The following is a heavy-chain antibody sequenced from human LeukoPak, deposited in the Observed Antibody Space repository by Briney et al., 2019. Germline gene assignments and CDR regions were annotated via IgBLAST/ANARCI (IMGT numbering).Heavy chain of an antibody. CDR3: ARVSIDDDDAFDI. D-gene: IGHD1-1*01. CDR1: GFTLSSYS. J-gene: IGHJ3*02. CDR2: ISSSSSYI. Sequence: GGSLRLSCAASGFTLSSYSMNWVRQAPGKGLEWVSSISSSSSYIYYADSVEGRFTISRDNAKNSLYLQMNSLRAEDTAVYYCARVSIDDDDAFDIWGQGTMVTVSS. V-gene: IGHV3-21*01.